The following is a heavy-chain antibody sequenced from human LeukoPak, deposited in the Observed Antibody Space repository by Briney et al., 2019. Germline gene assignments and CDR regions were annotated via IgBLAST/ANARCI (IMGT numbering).Heavy chain of an antibody. D-gene: IGHD6-13*01. J-gene: IGHJ4*02. Sequence: GGSLRLSCAASGFTFDDYTMHWVRQAPGKGLEWVSLISCDGGSTYYADFVKGRFTISRDNNKNSLYLQMNSLRTEDTALYYCANSAAAAGTEGDFDYWGQGTLVTVSS. CDR3: ANSAAAAGTEGDFDY. CDR1: GFTFDDYT. V-gene: IGHV3-43*01. CDR2: ISCDGGST.